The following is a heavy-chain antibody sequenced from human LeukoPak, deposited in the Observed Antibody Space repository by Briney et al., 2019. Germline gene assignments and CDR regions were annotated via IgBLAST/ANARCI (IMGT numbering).Heavy chain of an antibody. CDR1: GFTFSNYA. Sequence: PGGSLRLSCAVSGFTFSNYAMSWVRQAPGKGLEWVSAISGSGGNTYYADSVKGRFTISRDNSKNTLSVQMNSLRAEDTAVYYCAKGPLIEVAGTTWDNWGQGTLVTVSS. CDR3: AKGPLIEVAGTTWDN. J-gene: IGHJ4*02. CDR2: ISGSGGNT. V-gene: IGHV3-23*01. D-gene: IGHD6-19*01.